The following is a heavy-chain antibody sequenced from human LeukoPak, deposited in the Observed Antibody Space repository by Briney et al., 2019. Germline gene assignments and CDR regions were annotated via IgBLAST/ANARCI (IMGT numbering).Heavy chain of an antibody. Sequence: GGSLRLSCAESGFTFSSYGMHWVRQAPGKRLEWVAFIRYDGSNKYYADSVKGRFTISRDNSKNTLYLQMNSLRAEDTAVYYCAKDRGERGYSGYGGDYWGQGTLVTVSS. D-gene: IGHD5-12*01. CDR3: AKDRGERGYSGYGGDY. J-gene: IGHJ4*02. CDR2: IRYDGSNK. CDR1: GFTFSSYG. V-gene: IGHV3-30*02.